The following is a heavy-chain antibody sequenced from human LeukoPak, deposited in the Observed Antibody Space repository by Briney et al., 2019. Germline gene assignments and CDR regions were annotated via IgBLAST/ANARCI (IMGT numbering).Heavy chain of an antibody. CDR1: GFTFSSYA. CDR3: AKDVGSWLLSTDPFDY. D-gene: IGHD3-9*01. CDR2: ISGSGGST. J-gene: IGHJ4*02. V-gene: IGHV3-23*01. Sequence: TGGSLRLSCAASGFTFSSYAMSWVRQAPGKGREWVSAISGSGGSTYYADSVKGRFTIARDNSKNTLYLQMNSLRAEDTAVYYCAKDVGSWLLSTDPFDYWGQGTLVTVSS.